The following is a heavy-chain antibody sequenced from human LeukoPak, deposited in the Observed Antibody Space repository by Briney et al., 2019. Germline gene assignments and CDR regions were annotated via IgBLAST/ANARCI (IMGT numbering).Heavy chain of an antibody. CDR1: AFTFSSYA. V-gene: IGHV3-48*04. J-gene: IGHJ4*02. CDR2: ISGSSSTI. D-gene: IGHD3-3*01. CDR3: ARVWSRGYDFWSGHSHFEY. Sequence: GGSLRLSCAGSAFTFSSYAMSWIRQVPGKGLEWVSYISGSSSTIYYADSVKGRFTISRDNAKNSLYLQMNSLRAEDTAVYYCARVWSRGYDFWSGHSHFEYWGQGTLVTVSS.